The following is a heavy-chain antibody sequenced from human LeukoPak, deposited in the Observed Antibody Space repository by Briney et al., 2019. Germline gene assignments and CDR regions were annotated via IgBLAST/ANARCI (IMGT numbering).Heavy chain of an antibody. Sequence: SETLSLTCAVYGGSFSGYYWSWIRQPPGKGLEWIGEINHSGSTNYNQSLKSRVTISVDTSKNQFSLKLSSVTAADTAVYYCARIYSVFYYYYYMDVWGKGTTVTISS. J-gene: IGHJ6*03. D-gene: IGHD3-16*01. CDR1: GGSFSGYY. V-gene: IGHV4-34*01. CDR3: ARIYSVFYYYYYMDV. CDR2: INHSGST.